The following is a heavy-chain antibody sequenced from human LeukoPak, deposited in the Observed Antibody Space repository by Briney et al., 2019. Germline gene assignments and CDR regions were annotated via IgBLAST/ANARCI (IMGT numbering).Heavy chain of an antibody. CDR1: GFTFSSYW. CDR2: IWYDGSNK. D-gene: IGHD3-3*01. V-gene: IGHV3-33*08. Sequence: PGGSLRLSCTVSGFTFSSYWMSWVRQAPGKGLEWVAVIWYDGSNKYYADSVKGRFTISRDNSKNTLYLQMNSLRAEDTAVYYCAREYYDFWSGYLPPYYYYYGMDVWGQGTTVTVSS. J-gene: IGHJ6*02. CDR3: AREYYDFWSGYLPPYYYYYGMDV.